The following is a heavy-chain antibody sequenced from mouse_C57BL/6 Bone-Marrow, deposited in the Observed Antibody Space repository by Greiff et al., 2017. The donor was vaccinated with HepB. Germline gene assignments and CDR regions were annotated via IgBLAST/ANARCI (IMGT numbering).Heavy chain of an antibody. V-gene: IGHV5-15*01. Sequence: VQLKQSGGGLVQPGGSLKLSCAASGFTFSDYGMAWVRQAPRKGPEWVAFISNLAYSIYYADTVTGRFTISRENAKNTLYLEMSSLRSEDTAMYYCARRDYYGSYAMDYWGQGTSVTVSS. D-gene: IGHD1-1*01. CDR1: GFTFSDYG. CDR3: ARRDYYGSYAMDY. J-gene: IGHJ4*01. CDR2: ISNLAYSI.